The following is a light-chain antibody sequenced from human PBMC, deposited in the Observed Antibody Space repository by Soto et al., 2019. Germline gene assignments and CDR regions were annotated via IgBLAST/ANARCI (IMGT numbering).Light chain of an antibody. CDR3: QQYGSSPFT. J-gene: IGKJ3*01. Sequence: EIVLTQSPGTLSLSPGERATLSCRASQSVSSNYLTWYQQKPGQAPRLLIYGASSRATGIPDRFSGSGSGTDLTRTISRLEPEAFAVYYCQQYGSSPFTFGPGTKVDIK. CDR2: GAS. V-gene: IGKV3-20*01. CDR1: QSVSSNY.